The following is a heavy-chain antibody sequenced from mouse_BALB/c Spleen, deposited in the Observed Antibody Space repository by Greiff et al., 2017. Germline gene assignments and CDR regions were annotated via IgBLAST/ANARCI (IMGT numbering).Heavy chain of an antibody. V-gene: IGHV1-4*01. CDR3: NALYDYEGAWFAY. CDR2: INPSSGYT. J-gene: IGHJ3*01. D-gene: IGHD2-4*01. Sequence: QVQLKQSGAELARPGASVKMSCKASGYTFTSYTMHWVKQRPGQGLEWIGYINPSSGYTNYNQKFKDKATLTADKSSSTAYMQLSSLTSEDSAVYYCNALYDYEGAWFAYWGQGTLVTVSA. CDR1: GYTFTSYT.